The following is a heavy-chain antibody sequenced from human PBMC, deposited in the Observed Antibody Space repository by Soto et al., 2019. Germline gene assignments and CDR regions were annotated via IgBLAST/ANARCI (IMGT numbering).Heavy chain of an antibody. V-gene: IGHV3-30*18. CDR1: GFIFNDYG. J-gene: IGHJ3*01. D-gene: IGHD5-18*01. Sequence: VKLVEPGGGVVQPGRSLRLSCEASGFIFNDYGMHWVRQAPGKGLDWVAVISFDGNNKYYAQSVKGRFTISRDNSKNTLFLHMDSLRREDTAVYHCVKGDLDTAVVNSPDAFDFWGQGTMVTVSS. CDR2: ISFDGNNK. CDR3: VKGDLDTAVVNSPDAFDF.